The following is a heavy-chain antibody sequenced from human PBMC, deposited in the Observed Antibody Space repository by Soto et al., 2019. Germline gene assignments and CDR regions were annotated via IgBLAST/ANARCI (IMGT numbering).Heavy chain of an antibody. Sequence: GASVKVSCKASGGTFSSYAISWGRQAPGQGLEWMGGIIPIFGTANYAQKFQGRVTITADESTSTAYMELSSLRSEDTAVYYCARNAVAGNWFDPWGQGTLVTVSS. CDR3: ARNAVAGNWFDP. V-gene: IGHV1-69*13. J-gene: IGHJ5*02. CDR1: GGTFSSYA. D-gene: IGHD6-19*01. CDR2: IIPIFGTA.